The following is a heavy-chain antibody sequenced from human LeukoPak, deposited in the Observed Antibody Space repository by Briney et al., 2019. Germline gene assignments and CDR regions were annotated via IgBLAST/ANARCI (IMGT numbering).Heavy chain of an antibody. J-gene: IGHJ6*04. CDR2: IIPIFGTA. CDR1: GGTFSSYA. D-gene: IGHD5-12*01. Sequence: GASVEVSCKASGGTFSSYAISWVRQAPGQGLEWMGGIIPIFGTANYAQKFQGRVTVTADKSTSTAYMELSSLRSEDTAVYYCARSSRVDIVATISGVPNYYYYYGMDVWGKGTTVTVSS. V-gene: IGHV1-69*06. CDR3: ARSSRVDIVATISGVPNYYYYYGMDV.